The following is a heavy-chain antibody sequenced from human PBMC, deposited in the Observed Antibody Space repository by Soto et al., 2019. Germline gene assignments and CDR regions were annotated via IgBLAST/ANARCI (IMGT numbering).Heavy chain of an antibody. J-gene: IGHJ5*02. CDR2: IYHSGST. CDR1: GGSISSGGYS. D-gene: IGHD3-9*01. CDR3: ERRNYDILNGYAWFDP. V-gene: IGHV4-30-2*01. Sequence: PSETLSLTCAVSGGSISSGGYSWSWIRQPPGKGLEWIGYIYHSGSTYYNPSLKSRVTISVDRSKNQFSLKLSSVTAAETAVYYCERRNYDILNGYAWFDPWGQGTLVTVSS.